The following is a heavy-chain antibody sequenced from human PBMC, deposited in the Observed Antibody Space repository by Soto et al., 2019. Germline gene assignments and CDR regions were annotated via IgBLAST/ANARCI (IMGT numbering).Heavy chain of an antibody. CDR3: ASEEDSSGSNAY. CDR1: GYTFTSYY. D-gene: IGHD3-22*01. V-gene: IGHV1-46*01. Sequence: QVQLVQSGAEVKKPGASVKVSCKASGYTFTSYYMNWVRHDPGQGLECLGIINPSGGSTSYAQTFQGRVTLTRDTATSTVYMELSSLRSEDTAVNYCASEEDSSGSNAYWGRGTLVTVYS. J-gene: IGHJ4*02. CDR2: INPSGGST.